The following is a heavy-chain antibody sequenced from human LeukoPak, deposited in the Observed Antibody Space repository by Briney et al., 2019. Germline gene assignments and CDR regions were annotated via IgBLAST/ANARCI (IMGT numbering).Heavy chain of an antibody. D-gene: IGHD4-17*01. V-gene: IGHV3-21*01. CDR1: GFTFSYYS. CDR3: ARWADYGDNFDY. J-gene: IGHJ4*02. CDR2: ITLSSNYI. Sequence: TGGSLRLSCAASGFTFSYYSMHWVRQAPGKGLEWVASITLSSNYISYADSLKGRVTISRDNAKNSLYLQMSSLRAEDTAVYYCARWADYGDNFDYWGQGSLVIVSS.